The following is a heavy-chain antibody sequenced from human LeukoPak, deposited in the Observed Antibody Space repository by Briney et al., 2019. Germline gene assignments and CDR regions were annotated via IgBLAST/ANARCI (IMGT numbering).Heavy chain of an antibody. J-gene: IGHJ5*02. V-gene: IGHV4-39*07. Sequence: SETLSLTCTVSGGSIRSTTHYWVWIRQPPGKGLEWIGRIYTSGSTNYNPSLKSRVTISVDTSKNQFSLKLSSVTAADTAVYYCARGPRLNWFDPWGQGTLVTVSS. CDR2: IYTSGST. CDR3: ARGPRLNWFDP. CDR1: GGSIRSTTHY.